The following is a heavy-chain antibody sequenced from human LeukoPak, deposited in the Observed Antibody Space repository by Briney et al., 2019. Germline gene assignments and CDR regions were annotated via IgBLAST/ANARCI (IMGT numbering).Heavy chain of an antibody. J-gene: IGHJ4*02. D-gene: IGHD1-26*01. CDR2: IYPGDSDT. CDR1: GYSFTTYW. Sequence: GESLKISCKGSGYSFTTYWIGWVRQMPGKGLEWMGIIYPGDSDTRYSPSFQGQVTISADKSISTAYLQWSSLKASDTAMYYCARRRDLYSGSYYTFDYWGQGTLVTVSS. V-gene: IGHV5-51*01. CDR3: ARRRDLYSGSYYTFDY.